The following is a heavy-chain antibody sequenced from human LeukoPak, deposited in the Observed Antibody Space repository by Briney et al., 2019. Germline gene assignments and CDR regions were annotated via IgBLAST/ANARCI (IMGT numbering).Heavy chain of an antibody. CDR1: EFTFSSYS. Sequence: GGSLRLSCAASEFTFSSYSMNWVRQAPGKGLEWVSSISSSSSYIYYADSVKGRFTISRDNAKNSLYLQMNSLRAEDTAVYYCARDIGNGAFDIWGQGTMVTVSS. J-gene: IGHJ3*02. V-gene: IGHV3-21*01. CDR3: ARDIGNGAFDI. CDR2: ISSSSSYI. D-gene: IGHD4-23*01.